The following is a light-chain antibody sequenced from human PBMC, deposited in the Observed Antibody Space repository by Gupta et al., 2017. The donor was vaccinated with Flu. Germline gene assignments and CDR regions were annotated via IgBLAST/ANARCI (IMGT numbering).Light chain of an antibody. V-gene: IGLV1-44*01. CDR3: EAWDDSLNGHYV. CDR2: GSN. CDR1: SSNIGSNA. J-gene: IGLJ1*01. Sequence: QSVLAQPPSASGTPGQRVTISCSGSSSNIGSNAVNWYQQVPGTSPKLLIYGSNQRPSGVPDRFAGSKSGTSASLAIRGLQSEEEADYYCEAWDDSLNGHYVFGTGTKVTVL.